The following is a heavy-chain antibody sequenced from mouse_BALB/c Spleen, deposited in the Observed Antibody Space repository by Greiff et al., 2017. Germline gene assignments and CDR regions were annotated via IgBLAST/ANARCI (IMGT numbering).Heavy chain of an antibody. CDR3: ARSRDGSSLYFDY. D-gene: IGHD1-1*01. Sequence: VQLQQSAAELARPGASVKMSCKASGYTFTSYTMHWVKQRPGQGLEWIGYINPSSGYTEYNQKFKDKTTLTADKSSSTAYMQLSSLTSEDSAVYYCARSRDGSSLYFDYWGQGTTLTVSS. V-gene: IGHV1-4*02. CDR1: GYTFTSYT. J-gene: IGHJ2*01. CDR2: INPSSGYT.